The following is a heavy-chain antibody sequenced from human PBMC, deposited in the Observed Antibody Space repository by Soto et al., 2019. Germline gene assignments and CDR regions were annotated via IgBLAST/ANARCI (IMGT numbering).Heavy chain of an antibody. V-gene: IGHV2-5*02. CDR3: VQSRCGGDCLQSYSSHSYYGLDV. CDR2: IYWDDYK. J-gene: IGHJ6*02. CDR1: GLSLSTTGVG. Sequence: QITLKESGPPLVKPTQTLTLTCTFSGLSLSTTGVGVGWIRQPPGKALEWLALIYWDDYKRYSPSLKSRLTITKDTSKNQVVLTMTNMDPVDTATYYCVQSRCGGDCLQSYSSHSYYGLDVWGQGTTVTVSS. D-gene: IGHD2-21*02.